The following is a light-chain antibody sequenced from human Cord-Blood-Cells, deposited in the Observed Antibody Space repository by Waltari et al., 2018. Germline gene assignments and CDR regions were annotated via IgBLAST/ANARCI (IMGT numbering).Light chain of an antibody. CDR2: RNN. CDR1: SPTTGSNY. J-gene: IGLJ2*01. Sequence: QSVLTQPPSASGTPGQRVTISCSGSSPTTGSNYVYWYQQLPGTAPKLLIYRNNQRPSGVPDRFSGSKSGTSASLAISGLRSEDEADYYCAAWDDSLSGVVFGGGTKLTVL. V-gene: IGLV1-47*01. CDR3: AAWDDSLSGVV.